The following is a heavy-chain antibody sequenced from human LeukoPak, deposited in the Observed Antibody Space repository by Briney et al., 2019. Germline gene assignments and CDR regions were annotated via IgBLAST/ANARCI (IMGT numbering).Heavy chain of an antibody. CDR3: ARARRYYYDSSGYLGNAYYGMDV. Sequence: PSETLSLTCTVSGGSISSYYWSWIRQPAGKGLEWIGRIYTSGSTNYNPSLKSRVTISVDTSKNQFSLKLSSVTAADTAVYYCARARRYYYDSSGYLGNAYYGMDVWGQGTTVTVSS. V-gene: IGHV4-4*07. CDR1: GGSISSYY. J-gene: IGHJ6*02. CDR2: IYTSGST. D-gene: IGHD3-22*01.